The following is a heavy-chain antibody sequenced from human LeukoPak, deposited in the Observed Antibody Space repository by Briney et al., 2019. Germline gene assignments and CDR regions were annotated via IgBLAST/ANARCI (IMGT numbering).Heavy chain of an antibody. J-gene: IGHJ4*02. CDR1: GGSLSRYY. Sequence: SETLSLTCTVSGGSLSRYYWSWIRQSPGKGLQWIGHIFYSGNTNYNPSLKSRVIISLDTSKNQFSLNLTSVTAADTALYYCERGPTRYYFDYWGQGTLVTVSS. V-gene: IGHV4-59*01. CDR2: IFYSGNT. CDR3: ERGPTRYYFDY. D-gene: IGHD1-1*01.